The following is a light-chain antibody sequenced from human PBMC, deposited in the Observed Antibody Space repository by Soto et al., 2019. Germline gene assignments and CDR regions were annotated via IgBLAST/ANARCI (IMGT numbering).Light chain of an antibody. J-gene: IGKJ1*01. CDR1: ESVASNY. CDR2: GAS. Sequence: EIVLTQSPGTLSLSPGEGATPSCRASESVASNYLAWYQQKPGQAPRLLFYGASIRATGIPDRFSGSGSGTDFTLTLTRLQPEDFAVYYCQQYGSSPWTSGQGTKVDIK. V-gene: IGKV3-20*01. CDR3: QQYGSSPWT.